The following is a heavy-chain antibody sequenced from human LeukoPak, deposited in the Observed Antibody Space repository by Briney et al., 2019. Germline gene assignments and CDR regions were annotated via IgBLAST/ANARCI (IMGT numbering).Heavy chain of an antibody. Sequence: SQTLSLTCAISGDRVSSNSAAWNWIRQSPSRGLEWLGRTYFRSKWYNDYAVSVKSRISINPDTSKNQFSLQLNSVTPEDTAVYYCARGVTPGRPYPFDYWGQGTLVTVSS. CDR3: ARGVTPGRPYPFDY. D-gene: IGHD4-23*01. J-gene: IGHJ4*02. V-gene: IGHV6-1*01. CDR2: TYFRSKWYN. CDR1: GDRVSSNSAA.